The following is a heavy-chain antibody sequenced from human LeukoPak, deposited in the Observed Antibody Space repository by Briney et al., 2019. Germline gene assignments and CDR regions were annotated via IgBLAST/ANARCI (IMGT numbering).Heavy chain of an antibody. J-gene: IGHJ4*02. V-gene: IGHV3-15*05. CDR3: TTDRDLYDTLNGLPGLDY. CDR1: GYTFTDAW. CDR2: IRSETVGGTT. Sequence: PGGSLRLSCAASGYTFTDAWMSWVRQAPGQGLEWVGRIRSETVGGTTDYAAPVKGRFTISRDDSKNTVYLQMNSLKTDDTAVYYCTTDRDLYDTLNGLPGLDYWGQGTLVTVSS. D-gene: IGHD3-9*01.